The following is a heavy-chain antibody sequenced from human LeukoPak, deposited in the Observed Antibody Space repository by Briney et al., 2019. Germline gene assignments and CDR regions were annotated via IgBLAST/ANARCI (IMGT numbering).Heavy chain of an antibody. CDR2: ISSGSSTI. D-gene: IGHD4-17*01. Sequence: PGGSLRLSCAASGFTFSTYNMNWVRQAPGKGLEWVSYISSGSSTIYYADSVKGRFTISRDNAKNSLYLQMNSLRDEDTAVYYCARPDYGDYSPDYWGQGTLVTVSS. CDR3: ARPDYGDYSPDY. CDR1: GFTFSTYN. V-gene: IGHV3-48*02. J-gene: IGHJ4*02.